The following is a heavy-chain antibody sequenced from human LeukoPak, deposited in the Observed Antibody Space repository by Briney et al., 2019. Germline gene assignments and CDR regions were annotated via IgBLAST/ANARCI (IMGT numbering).Heavy chain of an antibody. V-gene: IGHV3-23*05. J-gene: IGHJ4*02. CDR2: IGSDNKP. D-gene: IGHD3-22*01. CDR1: GFTFSAYA. Sequence: GGSLRLSCEASGFTFSAYAMTWVRQAPGQGLEWVSSIGSDNKPHYSESVKGRFAISRDNSKSMLFLQLNSLRAEDTALYYCARRTYDSSGYYYLDYWGQGTLVTVSS. CDR3: ARRTYDSSGYYYLDY.